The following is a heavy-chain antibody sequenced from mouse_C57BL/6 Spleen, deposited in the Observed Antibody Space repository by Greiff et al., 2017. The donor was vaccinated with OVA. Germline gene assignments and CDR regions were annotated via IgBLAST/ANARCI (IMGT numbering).Heavy chain of an antibody. CDR2: IYPGGGYT. Sequence: QVQLQQSGAELVRPGTSVKMSCKASGYTFTNYWIGWAKQRPGHGLEWIGDIYPGGGYTNYNEKFKGKATLTADKSSSTAYMQFSSLTSEDSAIYYCARSDRGYYFDDWGQGTTLTVSS. CDR3: ARSDRGYYFDD. V-gene: IGHV1-63*01. J-gene: IGHJ2*01. CDR1: GYTFTNYW.